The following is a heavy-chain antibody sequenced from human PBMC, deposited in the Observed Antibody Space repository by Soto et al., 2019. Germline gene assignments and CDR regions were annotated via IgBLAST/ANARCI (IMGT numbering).Heavy chain of an antibody. D-gene: IGHD6-19*01. J-gene: IGHJ3*02. CDR1: GFTFSSYE. V-gene: IGHV3-48*03. Sequence: GGSLRLSCAASGFTFSSYEVNWVRQAPGKGLEWVSYISSSGSTIYYADSVKGRFTISRDNAKNSLYLQMNSLRAEDTAVYYCARDPLGSGWQGYDAFDIWGQGTMVTVSS. CDR2: ISSSGSTI. CDR3: ARDPLGSGWQGYDAFDI.